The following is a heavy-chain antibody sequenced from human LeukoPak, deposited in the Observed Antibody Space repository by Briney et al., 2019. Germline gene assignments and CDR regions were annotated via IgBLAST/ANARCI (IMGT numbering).Heavy chain of an antibody. CDR2: IYHSGST. CDR3: AVAAAGTYYYGMDV. V-gene: IGHV4-4*02. Sequence: PSETLSLTCAVSGGSISSSNWWSWVRQPPGKGLEWIGEIYHSGSTNYNPSLKSRVTMSVDKSKNQFSLKLSSVTAADTAVYYCAVAAAGTYYYGMDVWGQGTTVTVSS. CDR1: GGSISSSNW. D-gene: IGHD6-13*01. J-gene: IGHJ6*02.